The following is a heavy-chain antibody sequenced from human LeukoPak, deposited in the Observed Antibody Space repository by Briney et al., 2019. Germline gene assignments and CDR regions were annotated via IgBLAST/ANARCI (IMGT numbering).Heavy chain of an antibody. V-gene: IGHV4-39*07. CDR3: ARDDYGELSAFDI. J-gene: IGHJ3*02. CDR1: GGSIGSSTYY. D-gene: IGHD4-17*01. CDR2: IFHGGST. Sequence: SETLSLTCTVSGGSIGSSTYYWDWIRQPPGKGLEWIGSIFHGGSTYYNPSLKSRGTMSLDTSKNQFSLKLSSVTAADTAVYYCARDDYGELSAFDIWGQGTMVTVSS.